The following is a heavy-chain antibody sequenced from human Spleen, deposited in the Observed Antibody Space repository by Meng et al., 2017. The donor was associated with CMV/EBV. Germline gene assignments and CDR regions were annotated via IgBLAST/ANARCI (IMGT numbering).Heavy chain of an antibody. J-gene: IGHJ4*02. D-gene: IGHD6-19*01. V-gene: IGHV3-15*01. CDR2: IKSETDGGTT. CDR3: TTDEEAVAELDY. CDR1: GFTFSNAW. Sequence: GESLKISCAASGFTFSNAWMSWVRQAPGKGLEWVGRIKSETDGGTTDYAAPMKGRFTISRDDSKNTLYLQMNSLKTEDTAVYYCTTDEEAVAELDYWGQGTLVTVSS.